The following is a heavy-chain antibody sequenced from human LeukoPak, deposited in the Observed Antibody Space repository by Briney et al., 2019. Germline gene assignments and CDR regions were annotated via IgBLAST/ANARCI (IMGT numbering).Heavy chain of an antibody. CDR2: IYYSGST. J-gene: IGHJ6*03. CDR1: GGSISSYY. Sequence: PSETLSLTCTVPGGSISSYYWSWIRQPPGKGLEWIGYIYYSGSTNYNPSLKSRVTISVDTSKNQFSLKLSSVTAADTAVYYCATNEVSYYYYYMDVWGKGTTVTVSS. CDR3: ATNEVSYYYYYMDV. D-gene: IGHD1-1*01. V-gene: IGHV4-59*01.